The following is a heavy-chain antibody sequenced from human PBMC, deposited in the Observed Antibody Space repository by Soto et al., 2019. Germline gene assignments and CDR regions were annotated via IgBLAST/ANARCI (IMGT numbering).Heavy chain of an antibody. CDR3: AYLPCSGGSCYWFSFSGMDV. CDR2: IYWDDDK. Sequence: QITLKESGPTLVKPTQTLTLTCTFSGFSLITSVVGVAWMRQPPGKTLEWLALIYWDDDKRYRPSLESRITITKDTYKHQVVLTMTNMASVDTATYYCAYLPCSGGSCYWFSFSGMDVWGQGTTVTVSS. V-gene: IGHV2-5*02. J-gene: IGHJ6*02. CDR1: GFSLITSVVG. D-gene: IGHD2-15*01.